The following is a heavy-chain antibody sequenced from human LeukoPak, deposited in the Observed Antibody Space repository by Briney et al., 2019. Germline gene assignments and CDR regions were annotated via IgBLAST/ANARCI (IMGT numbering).Heavy chain of an antibody. J-gene: IGHJ4*02. CDR3: ARGHRSSWYYFDY. D-gene: IGHD6-13*01. V-gene: IGHV3-7*02. CDR1: GFTFRSNW. CDR2: INPDGSQK. Sequence: GGSLRLSCAASGFTFRSNWMSWVRQAPGKGLEWAANINPDGSQKYYVDPVRGRFTISRDTANNPLYLQMNSLRAEDTAVYYCARGHRSSWYYFDYWGQGTLVTVSS.